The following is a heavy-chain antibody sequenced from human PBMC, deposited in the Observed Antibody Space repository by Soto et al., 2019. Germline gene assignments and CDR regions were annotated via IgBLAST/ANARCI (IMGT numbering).Heavy chain of an antibody. V-gene: IGHV1-46*01. D-gene: IGHD2-21*02. CDR2: INPSGGST. CDR1: GYTFTSYE. J-gene: IGHJ6*02. CDR3: ARWVTAGYYYYGMDA. Sequence: GASVKVSCKASGYTFTSYEINWVRQAPGQGLEWMGIINPSGGSTSYAQKFQGRVTMTRDTSTSTVYMELSSLRSEDTAVYYCARWVTAGYYYYGMDAWGPRTTVTVSS.